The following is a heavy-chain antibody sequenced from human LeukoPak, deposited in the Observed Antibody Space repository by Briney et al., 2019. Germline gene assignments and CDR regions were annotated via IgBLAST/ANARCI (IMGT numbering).Heavy chain of an antibody. Sequence: GGSLRLSCAASGFIFSSYGMSWVRQAPGKGLEWVSGIRGSGDSTTYADSVKGRFTVSRDNSKNTLYLQMSSLRAEDTAVYYCAKDRLLNCRGDCYIFDYWGQGTVVTVSS. V-gene: IGHV3-23*01. D-gene: IGHD2-21*02. J-gene: IGHJ4*02. CDR3: AKDRLLNCRGDCYIFDY. CDR1: GFIFSSYG. CDR2: IRGSGDST.